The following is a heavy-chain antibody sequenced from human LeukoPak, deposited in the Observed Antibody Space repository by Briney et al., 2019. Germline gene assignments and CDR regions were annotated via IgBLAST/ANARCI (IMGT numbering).Heavy chain of an antibody. CDR2: INTDGSST. D-gene: IGHD1-26*01. CDR1: GFTFSSYW. CDR3: ARDPFGGELQDY. Sequence: PGGSLRLSCAASGFTFSSYWMHWVRQAPGKGLVWVSRINTDGSSTSYADSVKGRFTISRDNAKNTLYLQMNSLRAEDTAAYYCARDPFGGELQDYWGQGTLVTVSS. V-gene: IGHV3-74*01. J-gene: IGHJ4*02.